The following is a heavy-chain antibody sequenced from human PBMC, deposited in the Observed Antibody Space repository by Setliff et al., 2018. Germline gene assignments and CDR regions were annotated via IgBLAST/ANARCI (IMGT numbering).Heavy chain of an antibody. V-gene: IGHV1-69*05. D-gene: IGHD5-18*01. J-gene: IGHJ6*03. CDR3: AREGVDTRSSTDYRYYMDV. CDR1: GGTFRSYG. Sequence: SVKVSCKASGGTFRSYGISWVRQAPGQGLEWMGGTIPMFGSANYAQKFQGRVTIITDESTSTAYMELRSLRTEDTAVYYCAREGVDTRSSTDYRYYMDVWGKGTTVTVS. CDR2: TIPMFGSA.